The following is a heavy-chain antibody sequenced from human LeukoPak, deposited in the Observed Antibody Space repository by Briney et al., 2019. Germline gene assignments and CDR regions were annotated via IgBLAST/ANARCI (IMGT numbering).Heavy chain of an antibody. CDR3: AKLSLGYSSSWYEIDY. CDR1: GGSISSSNW. D-gene: IGHD6-13*01. Sequence: PSETLSLTCAVSGGSISSSNWWSWVRQPPGKGLEWIGEIYHSGSTNYNPSLKSRVTISVDKSKNQFSLKLSPVTAADTAVYYCAKLSLGYSSSWYEIDYWGQGTLVTVSS. J-gene: IGHJ4*02. CDR2: IYHSGST. V-gene: IGHV4-4*02.